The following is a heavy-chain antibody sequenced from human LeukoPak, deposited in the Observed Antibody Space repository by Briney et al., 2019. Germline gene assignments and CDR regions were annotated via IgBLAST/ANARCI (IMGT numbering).Heavy chain of an antibody. V-gene: IGHV1-18*01. J-gene: IGHJ4*02. Sequence: ASVKVSCKPSGYTFTSYGVSWVRQAPGHGLEWMGWISAYNGDTKSAQKFLGRVTMTTETSTSTAYMELRSLRSDDTAVYYCARSAAGSPFYFEIWGQGTLATVSS. CDR3: ARSAAGSPFYFEI. CDR2: ISAYNGDT. CDR1: GYTFTSYG. D-gene: IGHD3-9*01.